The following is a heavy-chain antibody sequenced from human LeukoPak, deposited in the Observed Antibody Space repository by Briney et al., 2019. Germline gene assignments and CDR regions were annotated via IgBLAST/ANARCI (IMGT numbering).Heavy chain of an antibody. D-gene: IGHD2-15*01. CDR2: INPSGGST. CDR3: ARDPHCSGGSCYQPFDY. Sequence: ASVKVSCKASGYTFASYYMHWVRQAPGQGLEWMGIINPSGGSTSYAQKFQGRVTMTRDTSTSTVYMELSSLRSEDMAVYYCARDPHCSGGSCYQPFDYWGQGTLVTVSS. CDR1: GYTFASYY. J-gene: IGHJ4*02. V-gene: IGHV1-46*01.